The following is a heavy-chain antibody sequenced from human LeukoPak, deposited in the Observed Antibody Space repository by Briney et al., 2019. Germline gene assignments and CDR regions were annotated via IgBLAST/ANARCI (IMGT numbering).Heavy chain of an antibody. D-gene: IGHD4-17*01. Sequence: PGGSLRLSCAASGFTFSGSAMHWVRQASGKGLEGVGRIRGKTNNYATAYAASVKGRFIISRDDSMNTAYLQMNSLKTEDTAVYYCTSGLSVLRSNNTPVDYWGQGTLVTVSS. V-gene: IGHV3-73*01. CDR3: TSGLSVLRSNNTPVDY. CDR1: GFTFSGSA. J-gene: IGHJ4*02. CDR2: IRGKTNNYAT.